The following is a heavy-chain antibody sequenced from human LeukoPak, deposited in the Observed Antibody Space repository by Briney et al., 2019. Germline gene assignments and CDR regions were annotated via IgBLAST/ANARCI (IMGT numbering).Heavy chain of an antibody. CDR1: GFTLRSYS. J-gene: IGHJ4*02. V-gene: IGHV3-21*06. D-gene: IGHD6-19*01. Sequence: GGSLRLSCAASGFTLRSYSMSWVRQAPGKGLEWVSSINWGSNHIYYADAVQGRFTISRDNAKNSLYLQMNSLRAEDTAIYYCTRDNSGWSRDYWGQGTLVTVSS. CDR2: INWGSNHI. CDR3: TRDNSGWSRDY.